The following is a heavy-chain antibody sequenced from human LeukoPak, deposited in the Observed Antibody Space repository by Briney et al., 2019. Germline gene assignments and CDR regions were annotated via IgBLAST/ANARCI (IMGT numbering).Heavy chain of an antibody. CDR3: ASPKITLAGGYYFDY. J-gene: IGHJ4*02. Sequence: GASVKVSCKASGGTFSSYDISWVRQAPGQGLEWVGGIIPIFGTANYAENFEGRVTITTDESTSTAYLELNSLRSEDTAVYYCASPKITLAGGYYFDYWGQGTLVTVSS. V-gene: IGHV1-69*05. CDR2: IIPIFGTA. D-gene: IGHD1-14*01. CDR1: GGTFSSYD.